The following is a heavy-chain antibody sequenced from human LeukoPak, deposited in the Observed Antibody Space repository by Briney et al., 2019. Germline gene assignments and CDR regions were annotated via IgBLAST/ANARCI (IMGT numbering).Heavy chain of an antibody. V-gene: IGHV3-23*01. CDR2: ISGSGDNT. D-gene: IGHD1-26*01. J-gene: IGHJ4*02. CDR1: GFTFSSHG. Sequence: GGSLRLSCAASGFTFSSHGMSWVRQAPGKGLEWVSTISGSGDNTYYADSVKGRFTISRDNSKNTLYLQMNSLKTEDTAVYYCTTDGVGVEGATYDNWGQGTLVSVSS. CDR3: TTDGVGVEGATYDN.